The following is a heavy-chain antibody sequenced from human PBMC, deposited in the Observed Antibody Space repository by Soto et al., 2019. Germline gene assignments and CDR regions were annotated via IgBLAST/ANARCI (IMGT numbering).Heavy chain of an antibody. CDR2: LTPSGGET. J-gene: IGHJ3*02. V-gene: IGHV3-23*01. Sequence: GGSLRLSCGASGFTFSTYAMSWGRQAPGKGLEWVSALTPSGGETYYADSVKGRFTISRDNSMNALYLQMNSLRIEDTAVYYCAHPRGYGVFDAYDIWGQGTMVTVPS. D-gene: IGHD4-17*01. CDR3: AHPRGYGVFDAYDI. CDR1: GFTFSTYA.